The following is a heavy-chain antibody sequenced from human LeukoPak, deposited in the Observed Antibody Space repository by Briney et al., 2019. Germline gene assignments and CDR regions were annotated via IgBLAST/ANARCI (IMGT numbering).Heavy chain of an antibody. Sequence: SETLSLTCTVSGGSISSYYWSWIRQPPGKGLEWIGYVYYSGSTNYNPSLKSRVTISVDTSKNQFSLKLSSVTAADTAVYYCAREGTSGTHLNWFDPWGQGTLVTVSS. J-gene: IGHJ5*02. CDR1: GGSISSYY. V-gene: IGHV4-59*01. D-gene: IGHD1-1*01. CDR2: VYYSGST. CDR3: AREGTSGTHLNWFDP.